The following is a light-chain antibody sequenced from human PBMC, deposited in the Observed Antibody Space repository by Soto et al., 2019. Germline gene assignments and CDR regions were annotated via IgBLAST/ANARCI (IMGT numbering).Light chain of an antibody. CDR3: FSYTSSATYV. Sequence: QSALTQPAAVSGSPGHSISICCTGTSGDVGNYKYVSWYQQHPGKAPKLMIYEVTNRPSGVSNRFSRSKSGNTASLTISGIQAQDETDYYCFSYTSSATYVFGTGTKVTVL. CDR2: EVT. J-gene: IGLJ1*01. CDR1: SGDVGNYKY. V-gene: IGLV2-14*01.